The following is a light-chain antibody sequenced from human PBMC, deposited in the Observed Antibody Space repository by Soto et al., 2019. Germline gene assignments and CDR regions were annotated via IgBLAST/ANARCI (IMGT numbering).Light chain of an antibody. Sequence: DIQMTQSPSTLSESVGDRVTITCRASQSISSWLAWYQQKPGKAPKLLIYDASSLERGVPSRFSGSGSGTEFTLTISSLQPDDFATYYCQQYNSYSYTFGQGTKLEIK. V-gene: IGKV1-5*01. CDR2: DAS. J-gene: IGKJ2*01. CDR3: QQYNSYSYT. CDR1: QSISSW.